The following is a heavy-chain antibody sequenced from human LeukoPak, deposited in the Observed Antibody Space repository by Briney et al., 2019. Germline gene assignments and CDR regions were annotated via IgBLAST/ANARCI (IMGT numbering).Heavy chain of an antibody. V-gene: IGHV3-23*01. CDR1: GFTFSSYA. CDR2: ISGSGGST. CDR3: ARDTGYSSSWYLGY. J-gene: IGHJ4*02. D-gene: IGHD6-13*01. Sequence: GGSLRLSCAASGFTFSSYAMSWVRQAPGKGLEWVSAISGSGGSTYYVDSVKGRFTISRDNSKNTLYLQMNSLRAEDTAVYYCARDTGYSSSWYLGYWGQGTLVTVSS.